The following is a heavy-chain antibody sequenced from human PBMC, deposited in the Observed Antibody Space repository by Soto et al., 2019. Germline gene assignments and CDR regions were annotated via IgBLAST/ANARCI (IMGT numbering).Heavy chain of an antibody. CDR2: INHSGST. D-gene: IGHD2-2*01. CDR1: GGSFSGYY. J-gene: IGHJ6*03. V-gene: IGHV4-34*01. Sequence: SETLSLTCAVYGGSFSGYYWSWIRQPPGRGLEWIGEINHSGSTNYNPSLKSRVTISVDTSKNQFSLKLSSVTAADTAVYYCARERPFCSSTSCYRSYYYYYYYREVGGKGTRVTVSS. CDR3: ARERPFCSSTSCYRSYYYYYYYREV.